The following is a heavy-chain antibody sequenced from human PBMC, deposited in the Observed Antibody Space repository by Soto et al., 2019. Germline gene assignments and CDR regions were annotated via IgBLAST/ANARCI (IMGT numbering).Heavy chain of an antibody. CDR1: GFTVSSNY. V-gene: IGHV3-66*01. CDR2: IYAAGST. J-gene: IGHJ4*02. Sequence: EVQLMESGGGLVQPGGSLRLSCAASGFTVSSNYMSWVRQAPGKGLEWVSVIYAAGSTYYADSVKGRFTISRDESRNTLYLQVNSLRAEDTAVYYCARGSYDSVFDSWGQGTLVSVTS. D-gene: IGHD1-1*01. CDR3: ARGSYDSVFDS.